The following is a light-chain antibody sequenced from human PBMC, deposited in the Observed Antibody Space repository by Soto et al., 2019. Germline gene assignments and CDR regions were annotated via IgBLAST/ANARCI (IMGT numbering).Light chain of an antibody. CDR1: QSVGSAY. J-gene: IGKJ1*01. CDR2: GAS. V-gene: IGKV3-20*01. Sequence: EIVLTQSPGTLSLSPGERATLSCRASQSVGSAYLAWYQHKPCQAPRLLIYGASSRATGITDRISGSGSGTDFPLTISRLEPEEFAVYYCQQYGSSRWTFGQGTKVEAK. CDR3: QQYGSSRWT.